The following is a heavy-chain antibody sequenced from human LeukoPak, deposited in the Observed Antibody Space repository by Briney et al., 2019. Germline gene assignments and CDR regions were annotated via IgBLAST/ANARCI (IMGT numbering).Heavy chain of an antibody. CDR2: IYYSGST. CDR1: GGSISSSSYY. D-gene: IGHD2-2*01. V-gene: IGHV4-39*01. J-gene: IGHJ3*02. CDR3: ARRVVCCSSTSCYSCAFDI. Sequence: SETLSLTCTVSGGSISSSSYYWGWIRQPPGKGLEWIGSIYYSGSTYYNPSLKSRVTISVDTSKNQFSLKLSSVTAADTAVYYCARRVVCCSSTSCYSCAFDIWGQGTMVTVSS.